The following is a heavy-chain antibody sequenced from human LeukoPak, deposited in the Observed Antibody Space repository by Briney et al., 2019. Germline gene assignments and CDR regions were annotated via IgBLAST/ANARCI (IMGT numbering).Heavy chain of an antibody. J-gene: IGHJ4*02. V-gene: IGHV3-48*04. CDR3: ARAIGKSEGY. Sequence: GGSLRLSCAASGFTFNTYTMNWVRQAPGKGLEWVSYISGSSGIIDYADSVRGRFTISRDNAKSSLYLQMDSLRAEDTAVYYCARAIGKSEGYWGQGTLVTVSS. D-gene: IGHD4-23*01. CDR2: ISGSSGII. CDR1: GFTFNTYT.